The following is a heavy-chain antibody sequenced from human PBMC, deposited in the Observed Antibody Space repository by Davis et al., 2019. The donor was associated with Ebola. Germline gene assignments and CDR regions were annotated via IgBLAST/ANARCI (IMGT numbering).Heavy chain of an antibody. D-gene: IGHD6-19*01. Sequence: GESLKISCAASGFTFSSYGMHWVRQAPGKGLEWVAVISYDGSNKYYADSVKGRFTISRDNSKNTLYLQMNSLRAEDTAVYYCARGEQFDAFDIWGQGTMVTVSS. J-gene: IGHJ3*02. V-gene: IGHV3-30*03. CDR3: ARGEQFDAFDI. CDR2: ISYDGSNK. CDR1: GFTFSSYG.